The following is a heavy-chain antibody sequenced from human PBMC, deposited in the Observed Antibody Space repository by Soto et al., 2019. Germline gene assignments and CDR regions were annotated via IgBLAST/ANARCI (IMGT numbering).Heavy chain of an antibody. CDR2: IYYSGST. CDR3: SRGLLLLRCLDGMDV. Sequence: QVQLQESGPGLVKPSETLSLTCTVSGGSVSSGSYYWSWIRQPPGKGLECIGYIYYSGSTNYNPSLKSRVTISVETAKKPFSLKLSSVTAADTAVYYCSRGLLLLRCLDGMDVWGQGTTVTVSS. V-gene: IGHV4-61*01. CDR1: GGSVSSGSYY. D-gene: IGHD3-3*01. J-gene: IGHJ6*02.